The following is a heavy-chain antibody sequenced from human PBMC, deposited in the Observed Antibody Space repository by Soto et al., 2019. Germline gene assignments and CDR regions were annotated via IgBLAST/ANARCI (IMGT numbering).Heavy chain of an antibody. V-gene: IGHV3-23*01. Sequence: EVQLLESGGGLVQPGGSLRLSCAASGFTFSSFAMSWVRQAPGKGLEWVSAIGSRGDRTYYADSVKGRFTISRDNSKNTLYLQMNSLRAEDTAVYYCAKDLIYGYTSGRRFDSWGQGTLVTVSS. D-gene: IGHD6-19*01. CDR3: AKDLIYGYTSGRRFDS. CDR1: GFTFSSFA. CDR2: IGSRGDRT. J-gene: IGHJ4*02.